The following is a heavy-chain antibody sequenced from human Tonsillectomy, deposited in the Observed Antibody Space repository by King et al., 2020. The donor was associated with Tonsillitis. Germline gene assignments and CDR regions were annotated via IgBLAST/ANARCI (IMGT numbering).Heavy chain of an antibody. CDR2: IYHSGTT. V-gene: IGHV4-30-2*01. Sequence: QLQESGSGLVKPSQTLSLTCAVSGGSVSSGAYSWNWIRQPPGKGLEWIGYIYHSGTTYSNPSLKSRVTISVDRSKNQFSLMLNAVTAADTALYYCARGTEYYDFWSGYWFDPWGQGTLVTVSS. CDR3: ARGTEYYDFWSGYWFDP. J-gene: IGHJ5*02. D-gene: IGHD3-3*01. CDR1: GGSVSSGAYS.